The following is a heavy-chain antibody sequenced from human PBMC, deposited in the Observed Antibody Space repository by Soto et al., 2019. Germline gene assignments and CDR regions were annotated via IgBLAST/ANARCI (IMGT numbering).Heavy chain of an antibody. CDR2: IYYSGST. CDR1: GGSISSSSYY. CDR3: ARVKVDAAASNWFDP. Sequence: SETLSLTCTVSGGSISSSSYYWGWIRQPPGKGLEWIGSIYYSGSTYYNPSLKSRVTISVDTSKNQFSLKLSSVTAADTAVYYCARVKVDAAASNWFDPWGQGTLVTVSS. D-gene: IGHD6-13*01. J-gene: IGHJ5*02. V-gene: IGHV4-39*07.